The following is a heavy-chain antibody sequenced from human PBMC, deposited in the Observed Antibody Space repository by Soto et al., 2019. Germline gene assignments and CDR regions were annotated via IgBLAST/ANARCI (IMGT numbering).Heavy chain of an antibody. CDR1: GYTFTSYG. D-gene: IGHD2-2*01. CDR3: ARVRGYCSSTSCYGGRYYYYYYMDV. V-gene: IGHV1-18*01. CDR2: ISAYNVNT. Sequence: ASVKVSCKASGYTFTSYGISWVRQAPGQGLEWMGWISAYNVNTNYAQKLQGRVTMTTDTSTSTAYVELRSLRSDDTAVYYCARVRGYCSSTSCYGGRYYYYYYMDVWGKGTTVTVSS. J-gene: IGHJ6*03.